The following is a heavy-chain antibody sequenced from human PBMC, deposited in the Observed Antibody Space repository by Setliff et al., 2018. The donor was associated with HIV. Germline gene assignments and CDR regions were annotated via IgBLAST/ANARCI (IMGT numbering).Heavy chain of an antibody. CDR2: IGTGGDT. J-gene: IGHJ6*02. CDR1: GFIFSSHD. D-gene: IGHD3-16*01. Sequence: PGGSLRLSCEASGFIFSSHDFHWVRQAAGKGLEWVSAIGTGGDTYYVDSVKGRFTISRDNAKNSLYLQMNSLRAEDTAVYYCAREIRTVYTGGHYFYGIDVWGQGTAVTVSS. CDR3: AREIRTVYTGGHYFYGIDV. V-gene: IGHV3-13*01.